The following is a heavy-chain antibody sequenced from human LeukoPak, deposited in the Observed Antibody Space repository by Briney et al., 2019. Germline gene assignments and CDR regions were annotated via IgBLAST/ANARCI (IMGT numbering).Heavy chain of an antibody. V-gene: IGHV4-34*01. CDR1: GGSFSGYY. CDR2: INHSGST. D-gene: IGHD1-26*01. J-gene: IGHJ6*02. CDR3: ARSTDLDRALYYYYGMDV. Sequence: SETLSLTCAVYGGSFSGYYWSWIRQPPGKGLEWIGEINHSGSTNYNPSLKSRVTISVDTSKNQFSLKLSSVTAADTAVYYCARSTDLDRALYYYYGMDVWGQGTTVTVSS.